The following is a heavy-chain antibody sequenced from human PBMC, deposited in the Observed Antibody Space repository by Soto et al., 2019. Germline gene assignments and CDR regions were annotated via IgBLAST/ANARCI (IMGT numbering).Heavy chain of an antibody. CDR1: GYTFTSYA. CDR2: INAGNGNT. CDR3: ARDTPGAARYFDY. Sequence: ASVKVSCKPSGYTFTSYAMHWVRQAPGQRLEWMGWINAGNGNTKYSQKFQGRVTITADKSMSTAYMELSSLRSEDTAVYYCARDTPGAARYFDYWGQGTLVTVSS. V-gene: IGHV1-3*01. D-gene: IGHD6-6*01. J-gene: IGHJ4*02.